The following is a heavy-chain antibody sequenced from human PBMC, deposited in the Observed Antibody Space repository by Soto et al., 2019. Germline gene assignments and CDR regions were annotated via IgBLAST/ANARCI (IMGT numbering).Heavy chain of an antibody. CDR2: IYHSGTT. D-gene: IGHD3-3*01. V-gene: IGHV4-38-2*02. CDR3: ARDRSGYYWFDA. Sequence: SETLSLTCAVSGDSISSGYFWGWIRQPPGKGLEWIGSIYHSGTTYYNPSLKSRVTISVDTSKNQISLKVTSVTAADTAVYYCARDRSGYYWFDAWGQGTLDTVSS. J-gene: IGHJ5*02. CDR1: GDSISSGYF.